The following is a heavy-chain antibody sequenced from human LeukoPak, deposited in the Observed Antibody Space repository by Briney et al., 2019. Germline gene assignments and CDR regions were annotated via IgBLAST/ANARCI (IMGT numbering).Heavy chain of an antibody. D-gene: IGHD3-10*01. J-gene: IGHJ4*02. Sequence: GESLKISCKASGYSFTSYWIGWVRQMPGKRLQSMGIIYPGDSDTRYSPSFQGQVTISADKSISTAYLQWSSLKASDTAMYYCARHRGGSSSAYDYWGQGTLVTVSS. CDR3: ARHRGGSSSAYDY. V-gene: IGHV5-51*01. CDR2: IYPGDSDT. CDR1: GYSFTSYW.